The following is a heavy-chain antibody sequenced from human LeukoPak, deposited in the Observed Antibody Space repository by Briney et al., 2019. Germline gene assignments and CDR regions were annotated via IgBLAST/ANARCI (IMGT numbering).Heavy chain of an antibody. CDR2: IKEDGGVE. V-gene: IGHV3-7*03. D-gene: IGHD6-19*01. CDR3: ARDSRWLLDY. Sequence: GGSLRLSCTASGFTFSSHWMTWVRQPPGKGLEWVANIKEDGGVEYYVDSVKGRFTISRDNTKNALYLQMNNLRADDTAVYFCARDSRWLLDYWGQGTLITVSS. CDR1: GFTFSSHW. J-gene: IGHJ4*02.